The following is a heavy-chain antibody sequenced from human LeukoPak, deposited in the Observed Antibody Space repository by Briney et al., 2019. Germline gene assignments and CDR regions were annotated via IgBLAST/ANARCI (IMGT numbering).Heavy chain of an antibody. J-gene: IGHJ4*02. Sequence: GGSLRLSCAASGFTYSSYAMHWVRQAPGKGLEWVAVISYDGSNKYYADFVKGRFTISRDNSKNTLYLQMNSLRAEDTAVYYCARVHFGELLSPADYWGQGTLVTVSS. D-gene: IGHD3-10*01. V-gene: IGHV3-30-3*01. CDR1: GFTYSSYA. CDR2: ISYDGSNK. CDR3: ARVHFGELLSPADY.